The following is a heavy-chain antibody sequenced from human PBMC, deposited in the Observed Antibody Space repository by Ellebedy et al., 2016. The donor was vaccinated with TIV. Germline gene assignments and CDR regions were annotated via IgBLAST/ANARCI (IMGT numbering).Heavy chain of an antibody. CDR3: AREGSSGWYYRWFDP. D-gene: IGHD6-19*01. Sequence: AASVKVSCKASGYTFTSYAMHWVRQAPGQRLEWMGWINAGNGNTKYSQKFQGRVTITRDTSASTAYMELSSLRSEDTAVYYCAREGSSGWYYRWFDPWGQGTLDTVSS. CDR2: INAGNGNT. J-gene: IGHJ5*02. CDR1: GYTFTSYA. V-gene: IGHV1-3*01.